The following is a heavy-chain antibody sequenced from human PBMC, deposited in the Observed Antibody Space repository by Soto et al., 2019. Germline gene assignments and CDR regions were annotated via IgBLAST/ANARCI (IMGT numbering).Heavy chain of an antibody. CDR2: ISQSGSAI. J-gene: IGHJ1*01. CDR3: ARGGDVYNVGTKYCDL. Sequence: QVHLLESGGGSVRPGGSLRVSCAASGFTFSDSYMGWIRQAPGKGLEWVSYISQSGSAISYADSVKGRFTISRDNANKSLYLQLNSLRGDDTAVYFCARGGDVYNVGTKYCDLWGQGVQVTVSS. V-gene: IGHV3-11*01. D-gene: IGHD4-17*01. CDR1: GFTFSDSY.